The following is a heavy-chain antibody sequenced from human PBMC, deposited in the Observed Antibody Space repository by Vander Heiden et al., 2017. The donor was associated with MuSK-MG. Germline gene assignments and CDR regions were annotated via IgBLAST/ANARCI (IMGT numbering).Heavy chain of an antibody. CDR3: AKGYDSTGAYYFDY. D-gene: IGHD3-22*01. V-gene: IGHV3-23*01. CDR1: GFTFSNYA. Sequence: EVQLLESGGLSVQPGGSLRLSCAASGFTFSNYAMSWVRQAPGKGLEWVSAISGSSGPTYYADSVKGRFTISRDNSKNTLFLQMSSLRAEDTALYYCAKGYDSTGAYYFDYWGQGTLVTVSS. J-gene: IGHJ4*02. CDR2: ISGSSGPT.